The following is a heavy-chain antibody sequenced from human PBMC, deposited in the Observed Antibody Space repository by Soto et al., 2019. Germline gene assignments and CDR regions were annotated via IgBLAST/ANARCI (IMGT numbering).Heavy chain of an antibody. Sequence: EVQLVESGGGLVQPGGSLRLSCAASGFTFSSYSMNWVRQAPGKGLEWVSYISSSSSTIYYADSVKGRFTISRDNAKNSLYLQMNSLRAEDTAVYYCASRYCTNGVCYPFDYWGQGTLVTVSS. J-gene: IGHJ4*02. V-gene: IGHV3-48*01. CDR3: ASRYCTNGVCYPFDY. CDR2: ISSSSSTI. D-gene: IGHD2-8*01. CDR1: GFTFSSYS.